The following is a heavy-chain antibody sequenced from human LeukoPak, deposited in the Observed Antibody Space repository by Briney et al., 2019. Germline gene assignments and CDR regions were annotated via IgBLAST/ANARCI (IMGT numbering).Heavy chain of an antibody. CDR1: GFTFSSYS. Sequence: PWGSLSLSCAASGFTFSSYSMNWVRQAPGKGLEWVSSISSSSSYIYYADSVKGRFTISRDNAKNSLYLQMNSLRAEDTAVYYCASYTFGGVIVSDYWGPGNLFSVSS. CDR2: ISSSSSYI. J-gene: IGHJ4*01. D-gene: IGHD3-16*02. CDR3: ASYTFGGVIVSDY. V-gene: IGHV3-21*01.